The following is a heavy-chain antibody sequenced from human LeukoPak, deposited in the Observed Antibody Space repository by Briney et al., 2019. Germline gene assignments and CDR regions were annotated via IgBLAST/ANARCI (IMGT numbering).Heavy chain of an antibody. CDR1: GGSISSGGYS. J-gene: IGHJ3*02. Sequence: SQTLSLTCAVSGGSISSGGYSWSWIRQPPGKGLEWIGYIYYSGSTYYNPSLKSRVTISVDTSKNQFSLKLSSVTAADTAVYYCARVPAVRGANIWGQGTMVTVSS. CDR2: IYYSGST. D-gene: IGHD3-10*01. CDR3: ARVPAVRGANI. V-gene: IGHV4-30-4*07.